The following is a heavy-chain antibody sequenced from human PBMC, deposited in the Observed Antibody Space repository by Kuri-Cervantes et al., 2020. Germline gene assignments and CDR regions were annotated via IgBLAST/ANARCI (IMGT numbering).Heavy chain of an antibody. D-gene: IGHD3-22*01. Sequence: ASVKVSCKASGYTFTNYGIGWVRQAPGQGLEWMGRISAYNGNRNYAQKIQGRVTMTIDTSTSTAYMDLRGLTSDDTAVYYCARAPPGGYYDNSGYYHFDYWGQGTLVTVSS. V-gene: IGHV1-18*01. CDR1: GYTFTNYG. CDR2: ISAYNGNR. CDR3: ARAPPGGYYDNSGYYHFDY. J-gene: IGHJ4*02.